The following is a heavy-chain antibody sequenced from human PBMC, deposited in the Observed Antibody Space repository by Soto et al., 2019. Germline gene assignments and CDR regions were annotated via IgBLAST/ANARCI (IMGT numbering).Heavy chain of an antibody. D-gene: IGHD5-12*01. CDR2: ISSRATGI. V-gene: IGHV3-48*03. Sequence: EVKLVESGGGLVQPGGSLRISCAASGFTFRSYEMNWVRQAPGKGLEWVSYISSRATGIFYADSVKGRFTISRDDANNSMYLQMNSLGGEDTAIYYCARSRAFDGSEGGYFFDIWGQGTVVTVSS. J-gene: IGHJ4*02. CDR1: GFTFRSYE. CDR3: ARSRAFDGSEGGYFFDI.